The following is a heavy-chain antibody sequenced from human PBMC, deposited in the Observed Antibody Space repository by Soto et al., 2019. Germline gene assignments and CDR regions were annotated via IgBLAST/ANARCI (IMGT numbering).Heavy chain of an antibody. Sequence: PSETLSLTCTVSGGSITSSYWIWIRQPPGQGLEWIGYTYHTGDTNYNPSLKSRVTISVDTSKNQLSLSLNTLTAADTAVYYCARGALGGAFGSWGQGALVTVSS. CDR1: GGSITSSY. CDR2: TYHTGDT. V-gene: IGHV4-59*01. D-gene: IGHD3-16*01. CDR3: ARGALGGAFGS. J-gene: IGHJ4*02.